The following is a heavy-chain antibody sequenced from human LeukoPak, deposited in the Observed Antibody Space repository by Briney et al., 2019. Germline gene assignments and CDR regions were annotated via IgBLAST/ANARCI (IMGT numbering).Heavy chain of an antibody. D-gene: IGHD2-15*01. CDR1: GYTFTGYY. V-gene: IGHV1-2*02. CDR3: ARDGLLIVVVVATALNWFDP. CDR2: INPNSGGT. Sequence: ASVKVSCKASGYTFTGYYMHWVRQAPGQGLEWMGWINPNSGGTNYAQKFQGRVTMTRDTSISTAYMELSRLRSDDTAVYYCARDGLLIVVVVATALNWFDPWGQGTLVTVSS. J-gene: IGHJ5*02.